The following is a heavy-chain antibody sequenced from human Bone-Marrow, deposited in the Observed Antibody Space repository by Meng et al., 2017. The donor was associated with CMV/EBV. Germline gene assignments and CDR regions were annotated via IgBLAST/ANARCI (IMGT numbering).Heavy chain of an antibody. CDR1: GFTFSSYS. V-gene: IGHV3-21*01. D-gene: IGHD3-3*01. CDR2: ISSSSSYI. CDR3: ARSLRFRDGDV. J-gene: IGHJ6*02. Sequence: GESLKISCAASGFTFSSYSMNWVRQAPGKGLEWVSSISSSSSYIYYADSVKGRFTISRDNAKNSLYLQMNSLRAEDTAVYYCARSLRFRDGDVWGQGTTVTVSS.